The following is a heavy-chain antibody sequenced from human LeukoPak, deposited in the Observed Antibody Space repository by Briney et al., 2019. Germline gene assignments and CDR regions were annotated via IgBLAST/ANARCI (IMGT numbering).Heavy chain of an antibody. D-gene: IGHD3-3*01. CDR1: GLTFSSYA. CDR3: ARVGYDFWSGLTSFDY. CDR2: ISYDGSNK. Sequence: PGRSLRLSCAASGLTFSSYAMHWVRQAPGKGLEWVAVISYDGSNKYYGDSVKGRFTISRDNAKNSLYLQMNSLRAEDTAVYYCARVGYDFWSGLTSFDYWGQGTLVTVSS. V-gene: IGHV3-30-3*01. J-gene: IGHJ4*02.